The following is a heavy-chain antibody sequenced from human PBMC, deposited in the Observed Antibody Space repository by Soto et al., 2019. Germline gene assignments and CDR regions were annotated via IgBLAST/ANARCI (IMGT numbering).Heavy chain of an antibody. Sequence: SETLSLTCTVSGGSISSGGYYWSWIRQHPGKGLEWIGYIYYSGSTYYNPSLKSRVTISVDTSKNQFSLKLSSVTAADTAVYYCARDRVVRTGPIPTYCFDYWGQGTLVTVSS. CDR3: ARDRVVRTGPIPTYCFDY. V-gene: IGHV4-31*03. J-gene: IGHJ4*02. D-gene: IGHD2-15*01. CDR2: IYYSGST. CDR1: GGSISSGGYY.